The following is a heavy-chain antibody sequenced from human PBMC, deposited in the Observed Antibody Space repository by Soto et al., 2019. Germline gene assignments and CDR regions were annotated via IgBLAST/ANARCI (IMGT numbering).Heavy chain of an antibody. Sequence: QVQLVQSGAEVKKPGASVKVSCKASGYTFTRYGLTWVRQAPGQGPEWMGWISAYNGNTKYAQKLQGRVTMTTDTASITASMERRSLRSDDTSVYSCAREPNDFDYWGQGTLVTVSS. CDR3: AREPNDFDY. D-gene: IGHD7-27*01. J-gene: IGHJ4*02. V-gene: IGHV1-18*01. CDR2: ISAYNGNT. CDR1: GYTFTRYG.